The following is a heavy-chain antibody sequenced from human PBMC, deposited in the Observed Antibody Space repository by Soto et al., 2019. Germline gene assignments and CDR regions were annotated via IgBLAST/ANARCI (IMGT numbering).Heavy chain of an antibody. D-gene: IGHD3-10*01. V-gene: IGHV3-33*07. Sequence: PGGSLRLSCAASGFILSSYGMSRVRQAPGKGLEWVAVIWYDGSKKHYADAVKGRFTISRDNSKNTLYLQMNSLRDEDTAVYYCERDLLLYGSGSYDYWGQGALVTVSS. CDR2: IWYDGSKK. CDR3: ERDLLLYGSGSYDY. CDR1: GFILSSYG. J-gene: IGHJ4*02.